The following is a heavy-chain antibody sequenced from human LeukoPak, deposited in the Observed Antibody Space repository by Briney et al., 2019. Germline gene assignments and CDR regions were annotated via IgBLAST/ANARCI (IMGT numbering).Heavy chain of an antibody. Sequence: RGSLRLSCAASGFTYSTFAMSWVRPAPGRGLEWVSSIRGRGDSTYYAVSVRGRFTISRDNSNITLYLQMNTLRPEDTAVYYCARGGAVATDYFDPWGQGTLVSVFS. D-gene: IGHD1-26*01. J-gene: IGHJ5*02. CDR2: IRGRGDST. V-gene: IGHV3-23*01. CDR3: ARGGAVATDYFDP. CDR1: GFTYSTFA.